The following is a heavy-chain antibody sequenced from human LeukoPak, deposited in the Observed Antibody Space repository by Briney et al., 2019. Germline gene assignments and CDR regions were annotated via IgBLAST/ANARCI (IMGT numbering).Heavy chain of an antibody. D-gene: IGHD6-13*01. CDR2: ISYDGSNK. CDR1: GFTFSSYG. J-gene: IGHJ4*02. CDR3: AIVLGAAASPNYFDY. Sequence: PGRSLRLSCAASGFTFSSYGMHWVRQAPGKGLEWVAAISYDGSNKYYADSVKGRFTISRDNSKNTLDLQMNSLRAEDTAVYYCAIVLGAAASPNYFDYWGQGALVTVSS. V-gene: IGHV3-30*03.